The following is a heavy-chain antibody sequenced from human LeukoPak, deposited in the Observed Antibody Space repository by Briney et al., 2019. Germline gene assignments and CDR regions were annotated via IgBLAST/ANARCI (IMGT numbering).Heavy chain of an antibody. CDR1: GYSFSEYW. V-gene: IGHV5-51*01. D-gene: IGHD2-8*02. J-gene: IGHJ4*02. CDR2: VYPGDSDT. Sequence: GESLKISCKASGYSFSEYWIAWVRQMPGKGLEWMGIVYPGDSDTRYSPSFQGQVTISADQSTSTASLQWSSLKASDTAMYYCARRAVSRVVSTVDAFDYWDQGTLVTVSS. CDR3: ARRAVSRVVSTVDAFDY.